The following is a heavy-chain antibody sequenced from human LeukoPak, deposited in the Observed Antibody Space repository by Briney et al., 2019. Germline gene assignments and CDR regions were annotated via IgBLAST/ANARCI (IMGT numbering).Heavy chain of an antibody. CDR2: IYYSGST. J-gene: IGHJ4*02. CDR3: ARGHGRVLDY. Sequence: SETLSLTCTVSGGSISSHYWSWIRQPPGKGLEWIGYIYYSGSTNYNPSPKSRVTISVDTSKNQFSLKLSSVTAADTAVYYCARGHGRVLDYWGQGTLVTVSS. CDR1: GGSISSHY. V-gene: IGHV4-59*11. D-gene: IGHD1-1*01.